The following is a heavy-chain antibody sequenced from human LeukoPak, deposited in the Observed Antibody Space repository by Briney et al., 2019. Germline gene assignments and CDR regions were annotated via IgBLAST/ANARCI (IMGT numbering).Heavy chain of an antibody. V-gene: IGHV3-21*01. CDR3: ARLSIAARQIDY. CDR2: ISSSSSYI. D-gene: IGHD6-6*01. J-gene: IGHJ4*02. CDR1: GFTFSSYS. Sequence: PGGSLRLSCAASGFTFSSYSMNWARQAPGKGLEWVSSISSSSSYIYYADSVMGRFTISRDNAKNSLYLQMNSLRAEDTAVYYCARLSIAARQIDYWGQGTLVTVSS.